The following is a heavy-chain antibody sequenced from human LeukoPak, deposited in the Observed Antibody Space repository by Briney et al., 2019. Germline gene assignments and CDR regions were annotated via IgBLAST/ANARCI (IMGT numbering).Heavy chain of an antibody. CDR2: IYYGGGT. D-gene: IGHD3-3*02. Sequence: PSEILSLTCTVSGGSISSSSYYWGWIRQPPGKGLEWIGSIYYGGGTYYNPSLKSRVTISLDTSKNQFSLKLSSVTAADTAVYYCASQSYSIYWYYGMDVWGQGTTVTVSS. V-gene: IGHV4-39*01. J-gene: IGHJ6*02. CDR1: GGSISSSSYY. CDR3: ASQSYSIYWYYGMDV.